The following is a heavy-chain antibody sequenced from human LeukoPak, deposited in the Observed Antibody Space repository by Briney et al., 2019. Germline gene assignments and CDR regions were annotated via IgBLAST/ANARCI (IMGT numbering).Heavy chain of an antibody. D-gene: IGHD6-19*01. CDR2: INHSGST. J-gene: IGHJ4*02. CDR1: GGSFSGYY. V-gene: IGHV4-34*01. Sequence: SETLSLTCAVYGGSFSGYYWSWIRQPPGKGLEWIGEINHSGSTNYNPSLKSRVTISVDTSKNQFSLKLSSVTAADTAVYYCARDRAVACTTADYWGQGTLVTVSS. CDR3: ARDRAVACTTADY.